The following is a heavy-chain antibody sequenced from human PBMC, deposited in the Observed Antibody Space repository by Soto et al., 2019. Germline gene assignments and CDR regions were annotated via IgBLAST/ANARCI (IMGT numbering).Heavy chain of an antibody. CDR2: LHDSGST. CDR1: GGSINNGDYY. CDR3: ARHGGSGPTRDYFSY. V-gene: IGHV4-31*03. J-gene: IGHJ4*02. D-gene: IGHD2-15*01. Sequence: QVQLQESGPGLVKPSQTLSLICTVSGGSINNGDYYWTWIRQHPGKGLEWIGFLHDSGSTYYNSSPKXRXTXXVDTSKNHFSLQLTSVTAADTAMYYCARHGGSGPTRDYFSYWGQGILVTVSS.